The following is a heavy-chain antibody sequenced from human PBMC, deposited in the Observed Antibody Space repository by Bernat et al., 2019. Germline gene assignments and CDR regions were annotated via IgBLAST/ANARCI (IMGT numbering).Heavy chain of an antibody. CDR3: AKDAAWCSSTSCYSRSLYYYYGMDV. J-gene: IGHJ6*02. D-gene: IGHD2-2*01. V-gene: IGHV3-30*18. CDR2: ISYDGSNK. CDR1: GFTFSSYG. Sequence: QVQLVESGGGVVQPGRSLRLSCAASGFTFSSYGMHWVRQAPGKGLEWVAVISYDGSNKYYADSVKGRFTISRDNSKNTLYLQMNSLRAEDTAVYYCAKDAAWCSSTSCYSRSLYYYYGMDVWGQGTTVTVSS.